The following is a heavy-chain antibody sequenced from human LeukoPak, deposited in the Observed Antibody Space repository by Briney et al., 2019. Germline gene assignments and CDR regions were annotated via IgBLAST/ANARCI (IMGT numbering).Heavy chain of an antibody. CDR1: GFTFSSYS. V-gene: IGHV3-21*01. D-gene: IGHD5-18*01. J-gene: IGHJ3*02. CDR3: ARETGYSYGPDAFDI. Sequence: GGSLRLSCAASGFTFSSYSMNWVRQAPGKGLEWVSSISSSSSYIYYADSVKGRFTISRDNAKNSLYLQMNSLRAEDTAVYYCARETGYSYGPDAFDIWGQGTMVTVSS. CDR2: ISSSSSYI.